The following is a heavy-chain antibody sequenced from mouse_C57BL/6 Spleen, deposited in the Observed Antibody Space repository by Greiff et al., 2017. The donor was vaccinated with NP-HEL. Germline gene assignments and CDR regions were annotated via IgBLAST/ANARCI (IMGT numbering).Heavy chain of an antibody. Sequence: VQLQQSGPELVKPGASVKISCKASGYAFSSSWMNWVKQRPGKGLEWIGRIYTGDGDTNYNGKFKGKATLTADKSSSTAYMQLSSLTSGDSAVYFCAIYYSNPYAMDYWGQGTSVTVSS. CDR2: IYTGDGDT. V-gene: IGHV1-82*01. D-gene: IGHD2-5*01. CDR3: AIYYSNPYAMDY. J-gene: IGHJ4*01. CDR1: GYAFSSSW.